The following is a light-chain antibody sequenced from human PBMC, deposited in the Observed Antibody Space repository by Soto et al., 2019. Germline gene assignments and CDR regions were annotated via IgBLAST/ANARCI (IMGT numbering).Light chain of an antibody. CDR1: QSVSRN. Sequence: EIVMTQSPATLSVSPGERVTLSCRASQSVSRNLAWYQQKPGQAPRLLIYGASTRATGIPARFSGSGSGTEFTLAISSLQSEDFAVYYCEQYNNWPPYTFGQGTKLELK. CDR3: EQYNNWPPYT. J-gene: IGKJ2*01. V-gene: IGKV3-15*01. CDR2: GAS.